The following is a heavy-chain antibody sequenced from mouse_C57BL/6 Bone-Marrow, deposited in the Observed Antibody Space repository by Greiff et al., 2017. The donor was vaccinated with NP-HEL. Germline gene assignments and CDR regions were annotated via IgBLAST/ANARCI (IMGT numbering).Heavy chain of an antibody. CDR2: IRNKANGYTT. CDR3: ARVGFYYGNYYFDY. D-gene: IGHD2-1*01. J-gene: IGHJ2*01. CDR1: GFTFTDYY. Sequence: EVQRVESGGGLVQPGGSLSLSCAASGFTFTDYYLSWVRQPPGKALEWLGFIRNKANGYTTEYSASVKGRFTISRDNSQSILYLQMNALRAEDSATYYCARVGFYYGNYYFDYWGHGTTLSVSS. V-gene: IGHV7-3*01.